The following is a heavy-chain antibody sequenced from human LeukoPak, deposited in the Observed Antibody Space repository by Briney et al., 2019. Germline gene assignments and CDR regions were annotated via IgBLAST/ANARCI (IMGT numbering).Heavy chain of an antibody. J-gene: IGHJ6*03. CDR3: ARVGTEYSSSSALYYYFLDV. V-gene: IGHV4-59*01. CDR1: GDSISSYY. CDR2: IYYSGST. D-gene: IGHD6-6*01. Sequence: PSGTLSLTCTVSGDSISSYYWSWIRQPPGKGLEWIGYIYYSGSTNYNPSLKSRVTISVDTSKNQFSLKLTSVTAADTAVYYCARVGTEYSSSSALYYYFLDVWGKGTTDTVSS.